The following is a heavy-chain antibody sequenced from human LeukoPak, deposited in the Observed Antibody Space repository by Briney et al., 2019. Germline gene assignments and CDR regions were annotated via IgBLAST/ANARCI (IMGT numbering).Heavy chain of an antibody. Sequence: PGGSLRLSCAASGFTFSSHSMNWVRKAPGKGLEWVSSISSSSSYIYYADSVKGRFTISRDNAKNSLYLQMNSLRAEDTAVYYCARPSEDAFDIWGQGTMVTVST. CDR1: GFTFSSHS. V-gene: IGHV3-21*01. CDR3: ARPSEDAFDI. CDR2: ISSSSSYI. J-gene: IGHJ3*02. D-gene: IGHD2-2*01.